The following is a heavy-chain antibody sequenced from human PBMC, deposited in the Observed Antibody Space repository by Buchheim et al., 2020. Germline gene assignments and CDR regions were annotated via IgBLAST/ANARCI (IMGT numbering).Heavy chain of an antibody. Sequence: QVQLVQSGSELKKPGASVKVSCKTSGYTFTSYGMNWVRQAPGQGLEWMGWINTKTGNPRYAQGFKGHLVFPLDTPVSTAYLQISSLKAEDTAVYYCARDVVVIATPLFYGMDVWGLGTT. CDR2: INTKTGNP. CDR3: ARDVVVIATPLFYGMDV. CDR1: GYTFTSYG. V-gene: IGHV7-4-1*02. D-gene: IGHD2-15*01. J-gene: IGHJ6*02.